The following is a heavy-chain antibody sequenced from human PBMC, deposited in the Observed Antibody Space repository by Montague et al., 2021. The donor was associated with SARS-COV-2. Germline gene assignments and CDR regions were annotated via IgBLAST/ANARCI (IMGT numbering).Heavy chain of an antibody. CDR2: IYHSGST. CDR3: ARTGYSSGWHSFDY. CDR1: GVSISSINW. J-gene: IGHJ4*02. Sequence: SETLSLTCVVSGVSISSINWWSWVRQPPGKGLEWIGEIYHSGSTNYNPSLKRRVIISVDKSKNQFSLKLSSVAAAATAVYYCARTGYSSGWHSFDYWGQGTLVTVSS. V-gene: IGHV4-4*02. D-gene: IGHD6-19*01.